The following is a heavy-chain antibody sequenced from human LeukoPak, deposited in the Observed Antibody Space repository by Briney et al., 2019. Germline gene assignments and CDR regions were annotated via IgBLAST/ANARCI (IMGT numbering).Heavy chain of an antibody. CDR2: ISYDGSNK. D-gene: IGHD1-26*01. CDR3: ARARTSGSYEFDY. J-gene: IGHJ4*02. V-gene: IGHV3-30-3*01. Sequence: GGSLRLSCAASGFTFSSYAMHWVRQAPGKGLEWVAVISYDGSNKYYADSVKGRFTISRDNSKNTLYLQMNSLRAEDTAVYYCARARTSGSYEFDYWGQGTLVTVSS. CDR1: GFTFSSYA.